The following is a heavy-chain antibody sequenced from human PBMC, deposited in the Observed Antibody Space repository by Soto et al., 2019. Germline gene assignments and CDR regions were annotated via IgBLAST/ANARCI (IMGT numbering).Heavy chain of an antibody. D-gene: IGHD1-26*01. J-gene: IGHJ4*02. CDR2: ISSSSSYI. CDR1: GSTFSSYS. CDR3: ARDHRIVGATTADY. Sequence: VGSLRLSCAASGSTFSSYSMNWVRQAPGKGLEWVSSISSSSSYIYYADSVKGRFTISRDNAKNSLYLQMNSLRAEGTAVYYCARDHRIVGATTADYWGQGTLVTVSS. V-gene: IGHV3-21*01.